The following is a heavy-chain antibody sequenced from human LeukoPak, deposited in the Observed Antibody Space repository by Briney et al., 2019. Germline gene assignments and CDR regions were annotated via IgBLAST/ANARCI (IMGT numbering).Heavy chain of an antibody. Sequence: GSLRLSCAASGFTFSSYAMSWVRQPPGKGLEWIGEINHSGSTNYNPSLKSRVTISVDTSKNQFSLKLSSVTAADTAVYYCARGRTSGWYEYYFDYWGQGTLVTVSS. J-gene: IGHJ4*02. CDR3: ARGRTSGWYEYYFDY. CDR1: GFTFSSYA. CDR2: INHSGST. D-gene: IGHD6-19*01. V-gene: IGHV4-34*01.